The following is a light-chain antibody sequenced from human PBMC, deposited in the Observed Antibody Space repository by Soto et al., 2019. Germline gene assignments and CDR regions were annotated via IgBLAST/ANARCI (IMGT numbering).Light chain of an antibody. CDR1: SSNIGNNA. CDR3: AAWDDSLNGYV. Sequence: QSVLTQPPSVSDAPRQRVTISCSGSSSNIGNNAVNWYQQLPGKAPKLLIYYDDLLPSGVSDRFSGSKSGTSASLAISGLQSEDEADYYCAAWDDSLNGYVFGTGTKLTLL. J-gene: IGLJ1*01. V-gene: IGLV1-36*01. CDR2: YDD.